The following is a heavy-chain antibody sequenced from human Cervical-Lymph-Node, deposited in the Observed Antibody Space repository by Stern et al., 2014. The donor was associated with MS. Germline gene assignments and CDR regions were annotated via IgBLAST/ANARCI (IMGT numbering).Heavy chain of an antibody. Sequence: QVQLQESGPGLVKPSGTLSLTCAVSGGSISSSNWGRWVRQPPGTGLPWIGEIYHSGGPTYNPSLQSAVTISVDKSKNQFSLKLSSVTAADTAVYYCARGGYCSGGSCYPDWGQGTLVTVSS. V-gene: IGHV4-4*02. CDR2: IYHSGGP. J-gene: IGHJ4*02. CDR3: ARGGYCSGGSCYPD. D-gene: IGHD2-15*01. CDR1: GGSISSSNW.